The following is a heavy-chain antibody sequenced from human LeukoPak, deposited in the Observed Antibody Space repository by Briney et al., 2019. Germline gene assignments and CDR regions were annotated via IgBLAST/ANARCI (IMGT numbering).Heavy chain of an antibody. Sequence: ASVKLSCKASGYTFTGYYMHWVRQAPGQGLEWMGWINPNSGGTNYAQKFQGRVTMTRDTSISTAYMELSRLSSDDSAVYYCARGGIVVLPAAMPNYWGQGTLVTVSS. CDR3: ARGGIVVLPAAMPNY. J-gene: IGHJ4*02. CDR1: GYTFTGYY. V-gene: IGHV1-2*02. CDR2: INPNSGGT. D-gene: IGHD2-2*01.